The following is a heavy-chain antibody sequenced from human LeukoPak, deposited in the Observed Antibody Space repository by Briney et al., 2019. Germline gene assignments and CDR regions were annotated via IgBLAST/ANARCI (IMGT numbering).Heavy chain of an antibody. CDR1: GFTVSSDY. Sequence: GGSLRLSCAASGFTVSSDYMSWVRQAPGKGLEWVSIIYAGGSTYYADSVKGRFIVSRDNSKNTVYLQINSLRAEDTAVYYCARALAAASHTSFDYWAREHWSPSPQ. CDR3: ARALAAASHTSFDY. V-gene: IGHV3-66*01. D-gene: IGHD6-13*01. CDR2: IYAGGST. J-gene: IGHJ4*02.